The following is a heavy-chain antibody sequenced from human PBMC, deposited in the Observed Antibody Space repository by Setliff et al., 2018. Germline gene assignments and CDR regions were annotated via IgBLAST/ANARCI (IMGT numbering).Heavy chain of an antibody. J-gene: IGHJ4*02. CDR3: TKGRVGLAARADY. CDR2: IYASGST. D-gene: IGHD1-26*01. CDR1: GGSISSDSDY. Sequence: PSETLSLTCTVSGGSISSDSDYWSWIRQSAGKGLEWIGRIYASGSTEYNPSLGSRVTISVDTSRNQFSLQLSSVTSADTAIYYCTKGRVGLAARADYWGQGTLVTVSS. V-gene: IGHV4-61*02.